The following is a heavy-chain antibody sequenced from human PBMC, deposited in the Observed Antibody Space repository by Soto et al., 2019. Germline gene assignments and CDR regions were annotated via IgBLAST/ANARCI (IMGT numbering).Heavy chain of an antibody. D-gene: IGHD3-9*01. CDR2: INPNGGGT. CDR3: ARSDTDFDPPFDY. V-gene: IGHV1-2*04. CDR1: GYTFTGYY. Sequence: ASVKVSCKASGYTFTGYYMHWVRQAPGQGLEWMGWINPNGGGTNYAQKFQGWVTMTRDTSISTAYMELSRLRSDDTAVYYCARSDTDFDPPFDYWGQGTLVTVSS. J-gene: IGHJ4*02.